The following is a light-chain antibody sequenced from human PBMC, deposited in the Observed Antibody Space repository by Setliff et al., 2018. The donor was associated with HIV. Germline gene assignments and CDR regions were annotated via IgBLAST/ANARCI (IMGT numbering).Light chain of an antibody. J-gene: IGLJ1*01. CDR2: EVS. CDR1: TSDIGGYNY. Sequence: QSVLTQPASVSGSPGQSITISCTGTTSDIGGYNYVSWYQHHPGKAPKLMIYEVSNRPSGVSNRFSGSKSGNTAPLTISGLQAEDEAEYFCSSYTSSSTYVFGAGTKVTVL. CDR3: SSYTSSSTYV. V-gene: IGLV2-14*01.